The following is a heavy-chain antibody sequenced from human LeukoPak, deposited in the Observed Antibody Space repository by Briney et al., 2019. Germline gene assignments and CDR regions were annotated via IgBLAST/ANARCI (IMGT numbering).Heavy chain of an antibody. Sequence: ASVKVSCKASGYTFTDYYIHWVRQAPGQGLEWIGWITPNSGDTNSAQNFQGRVTMTRDTSISTAYMELTSLRSDDTAVYYCANIDYVYHDAFDIWGQGTMVTVSP. CDR3: ANIDYVYHDAFDI. J-gene: IGHJ3*02. V-gene: IGHV1-2*02. CDR2: ITPNSGDT. D-gene: IGHD4-17*01. CDR1: GYTFTDYY.